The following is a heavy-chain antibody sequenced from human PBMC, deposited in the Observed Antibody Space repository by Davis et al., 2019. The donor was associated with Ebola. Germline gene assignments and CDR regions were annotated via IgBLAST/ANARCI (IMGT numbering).Heavy chain of an antibody. V-gene: IGHV1-69*04. D-gene: IGHD3-16*01. CDR3: ARDHGAGNLDV. CDR2: IIPMHDVT. J-gene: IGHJ6*02. CDR1: GGSFTTYDA. Sequence: SVKVSCKPSGGSFTTYDAINWVRQAPGRGLEWMGRIIPMHDVTNYSKKFQDRVTFSADTSTSTMYLTLTSLTSEDTAIYYCARDHGAGNLDVWGQGTTVTVSS.